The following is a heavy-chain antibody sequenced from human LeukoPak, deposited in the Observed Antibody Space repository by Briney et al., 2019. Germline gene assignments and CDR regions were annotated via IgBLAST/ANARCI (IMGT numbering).Heavy chain of an antibody. Sequence: KHSETLSLTCTVSGGSISSYYWSWIRQPAGKGLEWIGRIYTSGSTNYNPSLKSRVTMSVDTSKNQFSLKLSSVTAADTAVYYCARDCSGGSCYFNDAFDIWGQGTMVTVSS. CDR1: GGSISSYY. J-gene: IGHJ3*02. V-gene: IGHV4-4*07. D-gene: IGHD2-15*01. CDR3: ARDCSGGSCYFNDAFDI. CDR2: IYTSGST.